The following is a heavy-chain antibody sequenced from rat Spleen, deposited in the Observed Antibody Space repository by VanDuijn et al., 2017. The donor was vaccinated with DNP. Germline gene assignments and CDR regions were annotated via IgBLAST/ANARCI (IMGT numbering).Heavy chain of an antibody. J-gene: IGHJ4*01. Sequence: EVQLVESGGGLVQPGRSLKLSCAASGFTFSDYYMAWVRQAPTKGLEWVAAISPSGGSTYYRDSVKGRFTISRDNAKNSLYLQMNSLRSEDTATYYCARVAGYILAMDAWGQGTSVTVSS. CDR1: GFTFSDYY. D-gene: IGHD1-4*01. CDR2: ISPSGGST. CDR3: ARVAGYILAMDA. V-gene: IGHV5-25*01.